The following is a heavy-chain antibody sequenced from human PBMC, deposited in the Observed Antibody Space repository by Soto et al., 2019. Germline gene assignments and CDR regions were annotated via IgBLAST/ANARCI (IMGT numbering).Heavy chain of an antibody. CDR2: IKQDGSEK. CDR1: GFTFSSYW. V-gene: IGHV3-7*04. J-gene: IGHJ6*03. CDR3: AGGRDSSGGHYYYYYMDV. Sequence: GGSLRLSCAASGFTFSSYWMSWVRQAPGKGLEWVANIKQDGSEKYYLDSVKGRFTISRDNGKNSLYLQMNSLRVEDTAVYYCAGGRDSSGGHYYYYYMDVWGKGTTVTVSS. D-gene: IGHD6-19*01.